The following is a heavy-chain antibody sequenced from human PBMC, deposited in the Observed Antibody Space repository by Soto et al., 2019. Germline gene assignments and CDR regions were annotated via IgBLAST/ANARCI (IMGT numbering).Heavy chain of an antibody. Sequence: PGGSLRLSCAASGFTFRSYAMSWVRQAPGKGLEWVSTISASGGSTDYADSVKGRFTISRDNSKSTLYLQMNSLRAEDTAVYYCAKGRAFYYYDSSGYSYDIWGQGTMVPVSS. CDR2: ISASGGST. J-gene: IGHJ3*02. CDR1: GFTFRSYA. CDR3: AKGRAFYYYDSSGYSYDI. D-gene: IGHD3-22*01. V-gene: IGHV3-23*01.